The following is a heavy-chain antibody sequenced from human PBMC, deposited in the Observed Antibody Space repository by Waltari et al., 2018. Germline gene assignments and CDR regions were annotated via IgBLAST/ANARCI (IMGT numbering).Heavy chain of an antibody. CDR2: ISWNSNNI. J-gene: IGHJ4*02. CDR3: VRDAFGNTIGGVFDY. D-gene: IGHD3-3*01. V-gene: IGHV3-9*01. Sequence: EVQLVESGGGLVQPGKSLRLSCVASGFMFEDSAIHWVRQVPGKGLEWLSGISWNSNNIVYADSVKGRFTISRDNAENSLYLLMNNLRAEDTALYYCVRDAFGNTIGGVFDYWGQGTLLTVSS. CDR1: GFMFEDSA.